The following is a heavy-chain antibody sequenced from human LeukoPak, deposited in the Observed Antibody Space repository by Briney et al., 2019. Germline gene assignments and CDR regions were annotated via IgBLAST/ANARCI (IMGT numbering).Heavy chain of an antibody. CDR3: AAGLRGPTVTGKYYYYGMDV. Sequence: SVKVPCKASGFTFTKSALQWVRQARGQRLEWIGWIVVGSGNTDYAQKSQERVTITRDMFTSTAYMELSSLRSEDTAVYYCAAGLRGPTVTGKYYYYGMDVWGQGTAVTVSS. J-gene: IGHJ6*02. D-gene: IGHD4-11*01. V-gene: IGHV1-58*01. CDR1: GFTFTKSA. CDR2: IVVGSGNT.